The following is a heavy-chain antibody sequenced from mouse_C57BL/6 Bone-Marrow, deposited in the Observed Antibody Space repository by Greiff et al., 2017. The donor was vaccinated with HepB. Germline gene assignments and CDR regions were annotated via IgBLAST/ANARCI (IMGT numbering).Heavy chain of an antibody. CDR1: GYTFTSYW. V-gene: IGHV1-55*01. Sequence: QVQLQQPGAELVKPGASVMMSCKASGYTFTSYWITWVKQRPGQGLEWIGDIYPGSGSTNYNEKFKSKATLTVDTSSSTAYMQLSSLTSEDSAVYYCAREGGVITTVDWYFDVWGTGTTVTVSS. J-gene: IGHJ1*03. CDR2: IYPGSGST. D-gene: IGHD1-1*01. CDR3: AREGGVITTVDWYFDV.